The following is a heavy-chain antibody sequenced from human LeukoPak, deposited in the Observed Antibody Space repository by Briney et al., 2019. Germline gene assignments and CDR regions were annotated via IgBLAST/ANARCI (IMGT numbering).Heavy chain of an antibody. V-gene: IGHV4-59*01. CDR3: ARVKADYEFWSGDYPAQYYFVY. J-gene: IGHJ4*02. D-gene: IGHD3-3*01. CDR1: GGSLSSYY. CDR2: IYYSGGT. Sequence: SETLSLTRTVSGGSLSSYYWSWVRPPPGKGLEWVGYIYYSGGTNYNPSLKSLVPITVDTSKYQFSLKLSSVTAADTAVYYCARVKADYEFWSGDYPAQYYFVYRGQGTLVTVSS.